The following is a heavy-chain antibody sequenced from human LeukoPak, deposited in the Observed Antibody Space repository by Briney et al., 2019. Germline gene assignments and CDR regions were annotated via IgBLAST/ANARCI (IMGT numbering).Heavy chain of an antibody. Sequence: GGSLRLSCAASGFTFSSYAMSWVRQAPGKGLEWVSAISGSGGSTYYADSVKGRFTISRDNSKSTLYLQMNSLRAEDTAVYYCAKELDGYYYAAGFDYWGQGTLVTVSS. CDR1: GFTFSSYA. CDR3: AKELDGYYYAAGFDY. J-gene: IGHJ4*02. D-gene: IGHD3-22*01. V-gene: IGHV3-23*01. CDR2: ISGSGGST.